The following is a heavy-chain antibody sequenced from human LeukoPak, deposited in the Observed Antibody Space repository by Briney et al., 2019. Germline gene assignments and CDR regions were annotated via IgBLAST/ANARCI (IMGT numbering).Heavy chain of an antibody. CDR3: ARVITMIRGVIIGWFDP. V-gene: IGHV1-18*01. CDR1: HYTFTTYG. CDR2: VRADNGNT. D-gene: IGHD3-10*01. J-gene: IGHJ5*02. Sequence: ASVKVSCKASHYTFTTYGISWVRQSPAQGLEWMGWVRADNGNTDYAQKFQGRVTMTRNTSISTAYMELSSLRSEDTAMYYCARVITMIRGVIIGWFDPWGQGTLVTVSS.